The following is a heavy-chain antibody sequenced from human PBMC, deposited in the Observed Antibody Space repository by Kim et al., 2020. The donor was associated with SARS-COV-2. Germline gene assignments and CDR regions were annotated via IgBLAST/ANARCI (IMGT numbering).Heavy chain of an antibody. CDR1: GFRFTTHW. CDR2: INHDGSQQ. V-gene: IGHV3-7*01. Sequence: GGSLRLSCETSGFRFTTHWMSWVRQAPGKGLEWVASINHDGSQQFYSDSVKGRFTISRDNAKDSHFLQMSSLRVDDTAVYFCATGRGQLAFDYWGRGSLV. D-gene: IGHD3-10*01. CDR3: ATGRGQLAFDY. J-gene: IGHJ4*02.